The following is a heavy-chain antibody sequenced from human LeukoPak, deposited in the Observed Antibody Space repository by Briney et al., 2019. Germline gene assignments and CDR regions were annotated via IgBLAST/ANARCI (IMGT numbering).Heavy chain of an antibody. J-gene: IGHJ4*02. CDR1: GFIFNSYW. V-gene: IGHV3-74*01. CDR2: INSDGSWT. Sequence: GGSLRLSCAASGFIFNSYWMNWLRQAPGKGLVWVSHINSDGSWTSYADSVKGRFTISKDNAKNTVYLQMNNLRAEDTAVYYCVSFYEAYWGRGTLVTVSS. D-gene: IGHD2/OR15-2a*01. CDR3: VSFYEAY.